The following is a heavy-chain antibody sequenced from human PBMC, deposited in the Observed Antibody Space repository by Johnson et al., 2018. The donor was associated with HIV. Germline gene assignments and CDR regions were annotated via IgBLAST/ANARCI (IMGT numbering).Heavy chain of an antibody. Sequence: VQLVESGGGLVQRGGSLRLSCAASGFTVSSNYMSWVRQAPGKGLEWVSIIYPGGSTYYTDAVKGRFTISRDNSDNTLFLQMNSLKTEDTAVYYCTTGRLSAYSSSWDDAFDIWGQGTMVTVSS. D-gene: IGHD6-13*01. V-gene: IGHV3-66*01. CDR1: GFTVSSNY. CDR2: IYPGGST. CDR3: TTGRLSAYSSSWDDAFDI. J-gene: IGHJ3*02.